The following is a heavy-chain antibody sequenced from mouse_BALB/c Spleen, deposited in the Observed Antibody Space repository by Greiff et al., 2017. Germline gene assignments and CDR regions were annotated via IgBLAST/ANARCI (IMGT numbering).Heavy chain of an antibody. Sequence: EVQLQQSGAELVRSGASVKLSCTASGFNIKDYYMHWVKQRPEQGLEWIGWIDPENGDTEYAPKFQGKATMTADTSSNTAYLQLSSLTSEDTAVYYCNALDGCDGFAYWGQGTLVTVSA. J-gene: IGHJ3*01. CDR2: IDPENGDT. V-gene: IGHV14-4*02. D-gene: IGHD2-3*01. CDR3: NALDGCDGFAY. CDR1: GFNIKDYY.